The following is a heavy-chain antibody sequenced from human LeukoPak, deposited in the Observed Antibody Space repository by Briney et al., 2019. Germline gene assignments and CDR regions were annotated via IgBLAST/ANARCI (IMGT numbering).Heavy chain of an antibody. V-gene: IGHV4-59*01. CDR2: IYYSGST. CDR3: ARENGSAAVDY. CDR1: GGSISSYY. J-gene: IGHJ4*02. D-gene: IGHD6-13*01. Sequence: PSETLSLTCTVSGGSISSYYWSWIRQPPGKGLEWIGYIYYSGSTNYNPSLKSRVTISVDTSKNQFSLKLSSVTAADTAVYYCARENGSAAVDYWGQGTLVTVSS.